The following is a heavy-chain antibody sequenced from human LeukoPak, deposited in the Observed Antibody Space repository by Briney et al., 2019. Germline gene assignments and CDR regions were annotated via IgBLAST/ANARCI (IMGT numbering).Heavy chain of an antibody. CDR2: ISSSSSYI. J-gene: IGHJ4*02. CDR3: ARDRHYDFWSGYCTFDY. CDR1: GFTFSSYS. D-gene: IGHD3-3*01. V-gene: IGHV3-21*01. Sequence: GGSLRLSCAASGFTFSSYSMNWVRQAPGKGLEWVSSISSSSSYIYYADPVKGRFTISRDNAKNSLYLQMNSLRAEDTAVYYCARDRHYDFWSGYCTFDYWGQGTLVTVSS.